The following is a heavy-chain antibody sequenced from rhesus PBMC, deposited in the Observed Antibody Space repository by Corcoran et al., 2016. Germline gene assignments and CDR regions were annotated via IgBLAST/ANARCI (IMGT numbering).Heavy chain of an antibody. D-gene: IGHD6-43*01. J-gene: IGHJ4*01. V-gene: IGHV1-1*01. CDR2: ISPYNGNK. CDR1: GYTFTNYY. Sequence: QVQLVQSGAAIKQPGASVKLSCKAYGYTFTNYYMHWVSHAPGQCLAWIGLISPYNGNKSCAQNLPCRVTINTDTSTTTGYMELSSLRSEDTAVYYCTREGAAATFGFDYWGQGVQVTVSS. CDR3: TREGAAATFGFDY.